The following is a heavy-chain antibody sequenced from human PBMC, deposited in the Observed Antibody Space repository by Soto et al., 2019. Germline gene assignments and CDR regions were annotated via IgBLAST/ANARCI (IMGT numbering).Heavy chain of an antibody. CDR1: GGTFSSYA. Sequence: QVQLGQSGAEVKKPGSSVKVSCKASGGTFSSYAISWVRQAPGQGLEWMGGIIPIFGTANYAQKFQVRVTITADESTSTAYMELSSLRSEDTAVYYCARGGAAAGTYYYYYGMDVWGQGTTVTVSS. CDR2: IIPIFGTA. V-gene: IGHV1-69*12. J-gene: IGHJ6*02. D-gene: IGHD6-13*01. CDR3: ARGGAAAGTYYYYYGMDV.